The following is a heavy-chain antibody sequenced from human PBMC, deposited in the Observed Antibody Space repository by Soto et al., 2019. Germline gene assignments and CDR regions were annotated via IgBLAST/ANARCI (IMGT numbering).Heavy chain of an antibody. D-gene: IGHD1-26*01. Sequence: PSQPLSLTCAISGDSVSSNSAAWNWIRQSPSRGLEWLGRTYYRSKWYNDYAVSVKSRITINSDKSKNQFSLQLNSVTPEDTAVYSGPTVLRSWPTSCHYGMDVWRQGTTVAAAS. CDR1: GDSVSSNSAA. CDR2: TYYRSKWYN. J-gene: IGHJ6*02. CDR3: PTVLRSWPTSCHYGMDV. V-gene: IGHV6-1*01.